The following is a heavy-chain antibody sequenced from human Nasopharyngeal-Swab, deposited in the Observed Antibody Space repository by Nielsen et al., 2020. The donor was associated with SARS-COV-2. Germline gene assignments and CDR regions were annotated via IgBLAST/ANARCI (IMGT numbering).Heavy chain of an antibody. D-gene: IGHD4-23*01. Sequence: GGSLRLSCAASGLNFDNYAMHWVRQIPGKGLEWVSAISWNSGNTGYAGSVKGRFTISRDNAKNSVFLQMNSLTPEDTALYYCVKDTGAVVTRALDIWGRGTMVTVSS. J-gene: IGHJ3*02. V-gene: IGHV3-9*01. CDR3: VKDTGAVVTRALDI. CDR2: ISWNSGNT. CDR1: GLNFDNYA.